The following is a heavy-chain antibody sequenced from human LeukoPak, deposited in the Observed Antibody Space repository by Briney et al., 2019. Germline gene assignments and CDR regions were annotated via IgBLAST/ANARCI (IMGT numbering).Heavy chain of an antibody. D-gene: IGHD6-13*01. Sequence: SETLSLTCAVYGGSFSGYYWSWIRRPPEKGLEWIGEINHSGSTNYNPSLKSRVTISVDTSKNQFSLKLSSVTAADTAVYYCARKGSSSSWYYFHYWGQGTLVNVSS. CDR1: GGSFSGYY. CDR3: ARKGSSSSWYYFHY. J-gene: IGHJ4*02. CDR2: INHSGST. V-gene: IGHV4-34*01.